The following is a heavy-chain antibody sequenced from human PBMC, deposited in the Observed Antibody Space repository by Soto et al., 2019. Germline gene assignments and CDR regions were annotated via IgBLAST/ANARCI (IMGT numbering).Heavy chain of an antibody. CDR3: ARGLGPGDFDS. D-gene: IGHD6-19*01. Sequence: ASVKVSCKASGYTFTSYGINWVRQAPGRGLEWMGWINPGNGNTKYSQQFQGRVIIDRDTSASTAYMELSSLRSEDTAVYYCARGLGPGDFDSWGQGTLVTVSS. V-gene: IGHV1-3*01. J-gene: IGHJ4*02. CDR1: GYTFTSYG. CDR2: INPGNGNT.